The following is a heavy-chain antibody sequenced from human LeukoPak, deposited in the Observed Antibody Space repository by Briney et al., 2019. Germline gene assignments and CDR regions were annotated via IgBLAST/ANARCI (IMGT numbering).Heavy chain of an antibody. CDR3: ARDLTGTLSGY. V-gene: IGHV3-48*01. CDR1: GFTFSSYS. J-gene: IGHJ4*02. D-gene: IGHD3-9*01. Sequence: GGSLRLSCAASGFTFSSYSMNWVRQAPGKGLEWVSYISGSSSTIYYADSVKGRFTISRDNAKNSLYLQMNSLRAEDTALYYCARDLTGTLSGYWGQGTLVTVSS. CDR2: ISGSSSTI.